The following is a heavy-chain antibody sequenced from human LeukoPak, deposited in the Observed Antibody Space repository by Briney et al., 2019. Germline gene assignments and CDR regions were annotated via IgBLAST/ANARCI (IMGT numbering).Heavy chain of an antibody. Sequence: SETLSLTCAVSGGSISSGGYSWSWIRQPPGKGLEWIGYIYHSGSTYYNPSLKSRVTISVDTSKNQFSLKLSSVTAADTAVYYCAREPRRYFDLWGRGTLVTVSS. V-gene: IGHV4-30-2*01. CDR3: AREPRRYFDL. CDR1: GGSISSGGYS. D-gene: IGHD1-14*01. J-gene: IGHJ2*01. CDR2: IYHSGST.